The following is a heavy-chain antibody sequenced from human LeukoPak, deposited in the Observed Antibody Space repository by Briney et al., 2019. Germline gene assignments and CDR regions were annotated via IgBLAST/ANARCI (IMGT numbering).Heavy chain of an antibody. J-gene: IGHJ4*02. D-gene: IGHD3-10*01. CDR1: GGSFSGYY. Sequence: SETLSLTCAVYGGSFSGYYWSWLRQPPGKGLEWIGEINHSGSTNYNPSLKSRVTISVDTSKNQFSLKLSSVTAADTAVYYCARRVVITMVRGVYYFDYWGQGTLVTASS. CDR2: INHSGST. V-gene: IGHV4-34*01. CDR3: ARRVVITMVRGVYYFDY.